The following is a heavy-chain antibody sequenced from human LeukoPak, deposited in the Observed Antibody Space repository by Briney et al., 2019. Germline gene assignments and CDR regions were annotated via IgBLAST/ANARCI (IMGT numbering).Heavy chain of an antibody. CDR2: IYTSGST. J-gene: IGHJ4*02. V-gene: IGHV4-61*02. CDR1: GGSISSGSYY. CDR3: ARRGDGYSIDY. Sequence: PSETLSLTCTVSGGSISSGSYYWSWIRQPAGKGLEWIGRIYTSGSTNYNPSLKSRVTISVDTSKNQFSLKLSSVTAADTAVYYCARRGDGYSIDYWGQGTLVTVSS. D-gene: IGHD5-24*01.